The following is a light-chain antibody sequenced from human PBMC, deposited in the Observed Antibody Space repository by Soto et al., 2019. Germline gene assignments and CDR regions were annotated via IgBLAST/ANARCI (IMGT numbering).Light chain of an antibody. J-gene: IGKJ2*01. V-gene: IGKV3-20*01. CDR2: GAS. CDR1: QTVSSRY. Sequence: EIVLTQSPGTLSLSPGERATLSCRASQTVSSRYLAWYQQEPDQAPRLLMYGASYRATGTTDRFSGSGSGRAFSPTIIRLEPEDVVVYFCQQYCRSPPFTFGQGTKVEIK. CDR3: QQYCRSPPFT.